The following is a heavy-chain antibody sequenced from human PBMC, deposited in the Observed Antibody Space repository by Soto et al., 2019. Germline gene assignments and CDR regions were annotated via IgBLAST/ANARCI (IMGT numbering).Heavy chain of an antibody. CDR2: INPNSGGT. J-gene: IGHJ4*02. Sequence: ASVQVSCTASGYPFIDYYIPWGRQAAGHRPEWMGLINPNSGGTEYSHRFQARVPLTRDTSISTAYMELNRRTPDDTAVFYCARGVRIELHLHAPVLGYWGQRTRVT. CDR1: GYPFIDYY. D-gene: IGHD1-7*01. V-gene: IGHV1-2*07. CDR3: ARGVRIELHLHAPVLGY.